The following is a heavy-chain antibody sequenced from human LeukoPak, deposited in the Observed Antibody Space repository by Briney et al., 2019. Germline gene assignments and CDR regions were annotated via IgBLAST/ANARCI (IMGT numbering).Heavy chain of an antibody. J-gene: IGHJ4*02. V-gene: IGHV4-38-2*02. D-gene: IGHD3-3*01. CDR1: GYSISSGYY. CDR3: ARDLIFGEY. Sequence: SEPLSLTCTVSGYSISSGYYWGWIRQPPGKGLEWIGSIYHSGSTYYNPSLKSRVTISVDTSKNQFSLKLSSVTAADTAVYYCARDLIFGEYWGQGTLVTVSS. CDR2: IYHSGST.